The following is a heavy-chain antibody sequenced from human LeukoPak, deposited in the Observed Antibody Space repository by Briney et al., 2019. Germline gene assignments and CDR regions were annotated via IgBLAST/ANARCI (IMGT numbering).Heavy chain of an antibody. CDR3: AREARGSGRDFDY. D-gene: IGHD1-26*01. V-gene: IGHV3-11*01. CDR1: GFSFSDFY. J-gene: IGHJ4*02. Sequence: GGSLRLSCAASGFSFSDFYMSWIRQAPGMGLEWISYIGTRSNPIYYADSVKGRFTISRDDAKNSLYLQMNSLRDVDTAVYFCAREARGSGRDFDYWGQGILVTVSS. CDR2: IGTRSNPI.